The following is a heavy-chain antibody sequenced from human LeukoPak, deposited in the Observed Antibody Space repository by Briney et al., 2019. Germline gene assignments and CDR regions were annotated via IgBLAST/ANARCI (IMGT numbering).Heavy chain of an antibody. CDR1: GFTFSSYA. CDR3: AKIFGVAITDNGPFDY. CDR2: ISGSGGST. Sequence: PGGSLRLSCAASGFTFSSYAMSWVRQAPGKGLEWVSAISGSGGSTYYADSVKGRFTISRDNSKNTLYLQMNSLRAEDTAVYYCAKIFGVAITDNGPFDYWGQGTLVTVSS. V-gene: IGHV3-23*01. D-gene: IGHD3-3*01. J-gene: IGHJ4*02.